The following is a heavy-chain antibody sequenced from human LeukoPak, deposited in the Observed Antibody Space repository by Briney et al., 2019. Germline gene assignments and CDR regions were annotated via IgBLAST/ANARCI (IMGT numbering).Heavy chain of an antibody. J-gene: IGHJ4*02. CDR2: ISAYNGNT. V-gene: IGHV1-18*01. D-gene: IGHD3-22*01. Sequence: ASVKVSCKASGYTFTSYGISWVRQAPGQGLEWMGWISAYNGNTNYAQKLQGRVTMTTDTSTSTAYMELRSLRSDDTAVYYCAGVPDSSGYYYFDYWGQGTLVTVSS. CDR1: GYTFTSYG. CDR3: AGVPDSSGYYYFDY.